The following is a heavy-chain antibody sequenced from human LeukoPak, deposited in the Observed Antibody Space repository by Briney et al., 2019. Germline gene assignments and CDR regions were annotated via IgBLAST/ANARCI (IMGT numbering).Heavy chain of an antibody. J-gene: IGHJ4*02. Sequence: GESLKISCKGSGYSSTTYWISWVRQMSGKGLGWMGTIDPSESYTKYRPTFQGHVTISADENINTAYLQWSSLKPSDTAVYYCARSLIDYDILTGHDYWGQGTLVTVSS. CDR3: ARSLIDYDILTGHDY. CDR2: IDPSESYT. CDR1: GYSSTTYW. D-gene: IGHD3-9*01. V-gene: IGHV5-10-1*01.